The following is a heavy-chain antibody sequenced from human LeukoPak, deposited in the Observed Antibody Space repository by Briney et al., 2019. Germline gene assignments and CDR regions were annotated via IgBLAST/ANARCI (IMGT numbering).Heavy chain of an antibody. J-gene: IGHJ4*02. V-gene: IGHV1-69*04. D-gene: IGHD1-14*01. CDR2: IIPILGIA. CDR1: GGTFSSYA. Sequence: ASVKVSCKASGGTFSSYAISWVRQAPGQGLEWMGRIIPILGIANYAQKFQGRVTITADKSTSTAYMELSSLRSEDTAVYYCARDAATGVFESWGQGTLVAVSS. CDR3: ARDAATGVFES.